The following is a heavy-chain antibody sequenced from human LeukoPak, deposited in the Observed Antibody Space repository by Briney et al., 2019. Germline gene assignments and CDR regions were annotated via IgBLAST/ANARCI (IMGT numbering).Heavy chain of an antibody. D-gene: IGHD3-22*01. CDR1: GFTFDDYG. J-gene: IGHJ3*02. V-gene: IGHV3-20*04. Sequence: GGSLRLSCAASGFTFDDYGMSWVRQAPGKGLEWVSGINWNGGSTGYADSVKGRFTISRDNAKNSLYLQMNSLRAEDTALYYCARDRYYDSSGYGAFDIWGQGTMVTVSS. CDR2: INWNGGST. CDR3: ARDRYYDSSGYGAFDI.